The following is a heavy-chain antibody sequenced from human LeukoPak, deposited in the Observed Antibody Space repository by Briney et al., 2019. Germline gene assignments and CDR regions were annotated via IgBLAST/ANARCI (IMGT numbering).Heavy chain of an antibody. CDR2: IYHGGNT. D-gene: IGHD4-23*01. CDR3: ARGTFTTVVTRPPDY. CDR1: GGSISSNSDY. J-gene: IGHJ4*02. Sequence: NPSETLSLTCSVSGGSISSNSDYWGWLRQPPGKGLEWIGSIYHGGNTFYTPSLKSRVTISIDTSKSQFSLRLNSVTAADTAVYYCARGTFTTVVTRPPDYWGQGTLVTVSS. V-gene: IGHV4-39*07.